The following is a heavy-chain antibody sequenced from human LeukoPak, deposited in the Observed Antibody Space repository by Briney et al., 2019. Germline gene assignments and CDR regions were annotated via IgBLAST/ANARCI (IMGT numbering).Heavy chain of an antibody. CDR3: AKGSSGSRPYYFDY. J-gene: IGHJ4*02. Sequence: GGSLRLSCAASGFTFSNYAMSWVRQAPGEGLEWVSAITDSGGSTYYSDSVKGRFTISRDNSKNTLYLQMNTLRAEDTAIYYCAKGSSGSRPYYFDYWGQGTLVTGSS. V-gene: IGHV3-23*01. CDR2: ITDSGGST. D-gene: IGHD3-22*01. CDR1: GFTFSNYA.